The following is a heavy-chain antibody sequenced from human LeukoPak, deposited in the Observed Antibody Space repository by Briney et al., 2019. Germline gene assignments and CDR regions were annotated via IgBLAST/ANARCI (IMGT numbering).Heavy chain of an antibody. D-gene: IGHD6-19*01. V-gene: IGHV3-21*01. CDR3: ARAGAVAGLFDY. Sequence: PGGSLRLSCSASGFTFSSYAMHWVRQAPGKGLEWVSSISSSSSYIYYADSVKGRFTISRDNAKNSLYLQMNSLRAEDTAVYYCARAGAVAGLFDYWGQGTLVTVSS. CDR1: GFTFSSYA. J-gene: IGHJ4*02. CDR2: ISSSSSYI.